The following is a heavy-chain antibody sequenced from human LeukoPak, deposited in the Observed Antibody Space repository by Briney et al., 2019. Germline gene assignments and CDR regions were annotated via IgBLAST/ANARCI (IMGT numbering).Heavy chain of an antibody. V-gene: IGHV3-74*01. J-gene: IGHJ5*02. CDR1: GFTFSSYW. CDR3: ASSWFDP. CDR2: INSDGSST. Sequence: GGSLRLSCAASGFTFSSYWMHWVRQAPGKGLEWASRINSDGSSTNYADSLKGRFTIARDNAKNTLYLQMNSPRAEDTAVHYWASSWFDPWGQGTLVTVSS.